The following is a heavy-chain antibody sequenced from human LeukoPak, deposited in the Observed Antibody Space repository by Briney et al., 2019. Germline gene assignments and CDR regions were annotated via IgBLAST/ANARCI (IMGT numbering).Heavy chain of an antibody. CDR3: ATYRQVMLPFEA. CDR1: GFTFSSYW. CDR2: TFQGGGEI. D-gene: IGHD5-18*01. Sequence: PGGSLRLSCAASGFTFSSYWMHWVRQPPGKGLEWVSSTFQGGGEIHYADSVRGRFTISRDNSRSTLFLQMNSLRGEDTAIYYCATYRQVMLPFEAWGRGTLVTVSS. V-gene: IGHV3-21*04. J-gene: IGHJ5*02.